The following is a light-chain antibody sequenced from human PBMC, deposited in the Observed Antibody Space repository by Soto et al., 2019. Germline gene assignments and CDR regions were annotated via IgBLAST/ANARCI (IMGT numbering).Light chain of an antibody. Sequence: IVRTQSQDSLAVSLGERATINCSSIRSVLFTSNDKSFVAWYQKKPGQSPKLLINWASTREPGVPERLSGSGYGTDLTITISSMQTEDFETYYCQQTYSNPRTFGQGTKVDIK. CDR3: QQTYSNPRT. CDR2: WAS. CDR1: RSVLFTSNDKSF. J-gene: IGKJ1*01. V-gene: IGKV4-1*01.